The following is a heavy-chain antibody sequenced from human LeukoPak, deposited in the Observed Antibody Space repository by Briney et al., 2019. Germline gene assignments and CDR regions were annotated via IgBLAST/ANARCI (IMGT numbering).Heavy chain of an antibody. CDR1: GFTFSDYY. D-gene: IGHD2-15*01. CDR2: ISSSGSTI. CDR3: ARDRQGGRDDAFDI. J-gene: IGHJ3*02. V-gene: IGHV3-11*04. Sequence: GGSLRLSCAASGFTFSDYYMSWIRQAPGKGLEWVSYISSSGSTIYYADSMKGRFTISRDNSKNTLYLQMNSLRVEDTAVYYCARDRQGGRDDAFDIWGQGTMVTVSS.